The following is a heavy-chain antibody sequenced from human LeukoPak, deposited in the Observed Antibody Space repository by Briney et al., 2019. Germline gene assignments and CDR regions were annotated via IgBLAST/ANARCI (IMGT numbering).Heavy chain of an antibody. CDR3: AKTNGEYVSSGWCDF. V-gene: IGHV1-18*01. D-gene: IGHD3-10*01. Sequence: ASVRVSCTASGYSFRTYGISWVRQAPGQGPEWMGKINTENGNTYFAPRFQGRVTMTTDTSTNTAYLDLRSLTSADTAVYYCAKTNGEYVSSGWCDFWGPGTLVTVSS. CDR2: INTENGNT. CDR1: GYSFRTYG. J-gene: IGHJ4*02.